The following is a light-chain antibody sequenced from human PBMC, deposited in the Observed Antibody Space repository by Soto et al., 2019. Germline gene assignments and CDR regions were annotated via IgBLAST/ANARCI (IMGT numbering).Light chain of an antibody. J-gene: IGKJ1*01. V-gene: IGKV1-5*01. CDR1: QSISNR. CDR3: QHYGGVWT. Sequence: DIQMTQSPSTLSASVGDRVAITYRASQSISNRLAWYQQKPGKAPKVLIYDASSLESGVPSRFSGSGSATEFILTISSLQPDDFATYHCQHYGGVWTFGQGTKVAIK. CDR2: DAS.